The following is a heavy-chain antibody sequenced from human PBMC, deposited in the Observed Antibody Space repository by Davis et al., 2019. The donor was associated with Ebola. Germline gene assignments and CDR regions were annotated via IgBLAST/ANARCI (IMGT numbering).Heavy chain of an antibody. J-gene: IGHJ3*02. CDR3: ARGVGGYCSGGSCYWPGAFDI. V-gene: IGHV4-34*01. CDR1: GGSFSGYY. Sequence: SETLSLTCAVYGGSFSGYYWSWIRQPPGKGLEWIGEIYHSGSTNYNPSLKSRVTISVDKSKNQFSLKLSSVTAADTAVYYCARGVGGYCSGGSCYWPGAFDIWGQGTMVTVSS. CDR2: IYHSGST. D-gene: IGHD2-15*01.